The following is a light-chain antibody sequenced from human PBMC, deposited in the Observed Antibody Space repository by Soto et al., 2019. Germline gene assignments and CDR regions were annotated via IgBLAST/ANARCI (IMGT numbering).Light chain of an antibody. CDR1: QSVPKDY. V-gene: IGKV3-20*01. CDR2: DAS. CDR3: QQCSISPLT. J-gene: IGKJ4*01. Sequence: EIVLTQSPGTLSLSPGERATLSCRASQSVPKDYLAWYQHKPGQAPRLLIHDASSRATGIPDRFSGSGSGTAFTLTISRLEPEDFEVYYCQQCSISPLTFGGGTKVEIK.